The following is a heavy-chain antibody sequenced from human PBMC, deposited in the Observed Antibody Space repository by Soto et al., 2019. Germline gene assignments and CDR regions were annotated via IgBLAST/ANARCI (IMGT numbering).Heavy chain of an antibody. Sequence: QVHLVQSGAEVRKPGASVKVSCKASGYTFTSYGISWVRQASGQGIEWMGWINTNNDKTSFSQKFQGRVTMTTDISTSTVYMELKSLRSDDTAVYFCARDRVNMVRVAGGRRLRDPFDNWGQGTMVTVSS. CDR1: GYTFTSYG. D-gene: IGHD3-10*01. J-gene: IGHJ3*02. V-gene: IGHV1-18*04. CDR3: ARDRVNMVRVAGGRRLRDPFDN. CDR2: INTNNDKT.